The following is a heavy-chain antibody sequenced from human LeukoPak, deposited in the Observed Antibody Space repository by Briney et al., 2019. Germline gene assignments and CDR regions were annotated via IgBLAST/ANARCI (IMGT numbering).Heavy chain of an antibody. CDR1: GFTFSNHG. CDR3: ARDRLEAVTDDDYFDY. D-gene: IGHD2-21*02. V-gene: IGHV3-33*01. Sequence: GGSLRLSFAASGFTFSNHGMHWVRQAPGKGPEWVALIWYDGSNKYYGDSVKGRFTISRDNSKNTVYLQMNSLRAEDTGVYYCARDRLEAVTDDDYFDYWGQGTLVTVSS. CDR2: IWYDGSNK. J-gene: IGHJ4*02.